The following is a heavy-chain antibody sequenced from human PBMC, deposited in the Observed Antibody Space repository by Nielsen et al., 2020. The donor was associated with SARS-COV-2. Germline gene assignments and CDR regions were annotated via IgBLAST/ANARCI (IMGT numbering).Heavy chain of an antibody. D-gene: IGHD1-1*01. CDR1: GFTFSSYA. CDR3: ARDGSGFDY. CDR2: ISYDGSNK. J-gene: IGHJ4*02. Sequence: GESLKISCAASGFTFSSYAMHWVRQAPGKGLEWVAVISYDGSNKYYADSVKGRFTISRDNSKNTLYLQMNSLRAEDTAVYYCARDGSGFDYWGQGTLVTVSS. V-gene: IGHV3-30*04.